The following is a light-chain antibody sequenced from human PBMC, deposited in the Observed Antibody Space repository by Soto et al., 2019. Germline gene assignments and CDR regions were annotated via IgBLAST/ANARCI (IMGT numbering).Light chain of an antibody. CDR1: QSISTW. V-gene: IGKV1-5*03. CDR3: QQYNTYST. CDR2: KAS. Sequence: QMTQSPSTLSASVGDTVTITCRASQSISTWLAWYQQKPGKAPKLLIYKASTLESGVPSRFSGSGSGTEFTLTISSLQPDDFAPYYCQQYNTYSTFGHGTKVEIK. J-gene: IGKJ1*01.